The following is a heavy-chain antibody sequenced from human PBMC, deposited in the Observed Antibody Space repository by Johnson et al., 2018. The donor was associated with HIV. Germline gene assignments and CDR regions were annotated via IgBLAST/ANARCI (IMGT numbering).Heavy chain of an antibody. CDR2: ISYDGINK. J-gene: IGHJ3*02. CDR1: GFTFSSYA. CDR3: ARPVVADYRGAFDI. D-gene: IGHD3-22*01. Sequence: QMLLVESGGGVVQPGRSLRLSCAASGFTFSSYAMHWVRQAPGKGLEWVAIISYDGINKYYADSVKGRFTISRDNAKNSLYLQMNSLSAEDTAVYYCARPVVADYRGAFDIWGQGEMVTVSS. V-gene: IGHV3-30-3*01.